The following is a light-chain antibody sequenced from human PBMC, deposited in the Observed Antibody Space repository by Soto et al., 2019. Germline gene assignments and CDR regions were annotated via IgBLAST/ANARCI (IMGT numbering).Light chain of an antibody. J-gene: IGKJ1*01. CDR3: QQYKNYRT. CDR1: QIIDNW. V-gene: IGKV1-5*03. CDR2: KAS. Sequence: DIQMTQSPSTLSASVGDRVTITCRVSQIIDNWLAWYQQKPGKVPNLLIYKASTLQSGVPSRFRGSGSGTEFTLTISTLQPDDFATYYCQQYKNYRTFGPGTKVDIX.